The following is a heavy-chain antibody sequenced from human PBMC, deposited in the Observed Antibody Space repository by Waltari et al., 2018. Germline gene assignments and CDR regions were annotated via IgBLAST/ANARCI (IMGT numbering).Heavy chain of an antibody. CDR2: ISSSISYI. J-gene: IGHJ3*02. Sequence: EVQLVESGGGLVKPGGSLRLSCAASGFTFSSYSMHWVRQAPGKGLEWVSSISSSISYIYYADSVKGRFTISRDNAKNSLYLQMNSLRAEDTAVYYCARDPLGDSSGYASDIWGQGTMVTVSS. V-gene: IGHV3-21*01. D-gene: IGHD3-22*01. CDR3: ARDPLGDSSGYASDI. CDR1: GFTFSSYS.